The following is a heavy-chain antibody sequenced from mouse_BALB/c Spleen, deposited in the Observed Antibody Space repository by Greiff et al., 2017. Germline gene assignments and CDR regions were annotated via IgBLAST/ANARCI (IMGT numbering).Heavy chain of an antibody. Sequence: EVMLVESGGGLVQPGGSLKLSCAASGFSFSSYTMSWVRQTPEKRLEWVAYISNGGGSTYYPDTVKGRFTISRDNAKNTLYLQMSSLKSEDTAMYYCARHEFTTAPRFAYWGQGTLVTVSA. CDR1: GFSFSSYT. CDR3: ARHEFTTAPRFAY. D-gene: IGHD1-2*01. CDR2: ISNGGGST. V-gene: IGHV5-12-2*01. J-gene: IGHJ3*01.